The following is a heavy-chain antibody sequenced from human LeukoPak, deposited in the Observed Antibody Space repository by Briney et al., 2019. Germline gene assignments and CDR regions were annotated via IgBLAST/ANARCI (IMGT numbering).Heavy chain of an antibody. CDR3: DRDYGGNPDSSYFDY. D-gene: IGHD4-23*01. Sequence: PSQTLSLTCTVSAGSISSGDYYWSWIRQPPGKGLEWIGYIYYSGSTYYNPSLKSRVTISVDTSKNQFSLKLSSVTAADTAVYYCDRDYGGNPDSSYFDYWGQGTLVTVSS. CDR2: IYYSGST. J-gene: IGHJ4*02. CDR1: AGSISSGDYY. V-gene: IGHV4-30-4*08.